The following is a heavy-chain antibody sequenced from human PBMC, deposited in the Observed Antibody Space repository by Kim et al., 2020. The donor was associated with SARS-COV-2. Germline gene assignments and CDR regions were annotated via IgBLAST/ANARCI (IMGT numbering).Heavy chain of an antibody. CDR2: ISYDGSNK. CDR1: GFTFSSYG. J-gene: IGHJ3*02. D-gene: IGHD2-2*01. CDR3: AKDEGVVPAAADWI. V-gene: IGHV3-30*18. Sequence: GGSLRLSCAASGFTFSSYGMHWVRQAPGKGLEWVAVISYDGSNKYYADSVKGRFTISRDNSKNTLYLQMNSLRAEDTAVYYCAKDEGVVPAAADWIWG.